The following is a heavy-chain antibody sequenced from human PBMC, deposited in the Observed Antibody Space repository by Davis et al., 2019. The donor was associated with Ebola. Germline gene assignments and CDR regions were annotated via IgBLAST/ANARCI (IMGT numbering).Heavy chain of an antibody. CDR2: ISSDGSNR. D-gene: IGHD4-17*01. Sequence: GESLKISCAASGFTFDDYAMHWVRQAPGKGLEWVAIISSDGSNRFYADSVKGRFTISRDNSKNTVYLQMNSLRPEDTAAYYCAIDADYSEYGWFDPWGQGTLVIVSS. J-gene: IGHJ5*02. CDR3: AIDADYSEYGWFDP. V-gene: IGHV3-30*01. CDR1: GFTFDDYA.